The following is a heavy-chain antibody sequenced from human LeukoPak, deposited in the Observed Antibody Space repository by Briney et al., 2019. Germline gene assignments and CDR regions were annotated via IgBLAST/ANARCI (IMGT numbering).Heavy chain of an antibody. CDR2: IYYSGST. J-gene: IGHJ4*02. D-gene: IGHD6-13*01. CDR3: ARHFRADGYSSSWYYFDY. V-gene: IGHV4-59*08. Sequence: SETLSLTCTVSGGSISSYYWSRIRQPPGKGLEWIGYIYYSGSTNYNPSLKSRVTISVDTSKNQFSLKLSSVTAADTAVYYCARHFRADGYSSSWYYFDYWGQGTLVTVSS. CDR1: GGSISSYY.